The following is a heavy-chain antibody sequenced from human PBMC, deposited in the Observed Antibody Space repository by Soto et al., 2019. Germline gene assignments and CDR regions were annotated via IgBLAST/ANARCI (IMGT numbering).Heavy chain of an antibody. Sequence: XSVKVSCKASGYAFTSYGIIWVRQAPGQGLEWMGWISAYNGNTNYAQKLQGRVTMTTDTSTSTAYMELRSLRSDDTAVYYCARGTATYDFWSGYRNYYYGMDVWGQGTTVTVSS. J-gene: IGHJ6*02. CDR3: ARGTATYDFWSGYRNYYYGMDV. V-gene: IGHV1-18*01. CDR2: ISAYNGNT. D-gene: IGHD3-3*01. CDR1: GYAFTSYG.